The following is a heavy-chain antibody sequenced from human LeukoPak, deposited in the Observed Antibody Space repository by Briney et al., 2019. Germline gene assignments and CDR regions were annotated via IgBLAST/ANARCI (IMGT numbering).Heavy chain of an antibody. Sequence: GGSLRLSCAASGFTFDDYTMHWVRQAPGKGLEWVSLISWDGGSTYYADSVKGRFTISRDNSKNSLYLQMNSLRTEDTALYYCAKGGPDSSGYHYHYWGQGTLVTVSS. CDR3: AKGGPDSSGYHYHY. V-gene: IGHV3-43*01. D-gene: IGHD3-22*01. CDR2: ISWDGGST. CDR1: GFTFDDYT. J-gene: IGHJ4*02.